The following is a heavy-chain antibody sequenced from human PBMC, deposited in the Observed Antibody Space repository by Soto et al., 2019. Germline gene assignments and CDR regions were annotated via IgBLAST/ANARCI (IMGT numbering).Heavy chain of an antibody. CDR3: VALAR. D-gene: IGHD6-6*01. J-gene: IGHJ4*02. CDR1: GYTFTTYD. V-gene: IGHV1-8*01. CDR2: MKPNSGDT. Sequence: QVQLVQYGAEVREPGASVKVSCKASGYTFTTYDINWVRQASGQGLEWMGWMKPNSGDTGYGQKFQGRVALTRDTSTSTAYMELSGLKSEDTAVYYCVALARWGQGTLVTVSS.